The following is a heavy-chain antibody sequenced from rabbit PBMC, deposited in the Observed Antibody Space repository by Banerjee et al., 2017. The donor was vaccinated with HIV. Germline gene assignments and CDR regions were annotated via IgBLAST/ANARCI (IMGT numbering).Heavy chain of an antibody. D-gene: IGHD7-1*01. CDR1: GFSFSSGYY. CDR2: IVTGSGST. V-gene: IGHV1S40*01. CDR3: ARGDAGYNWLTRLDL. Sequence: QSLEESGGDLVEPGASLTLTCTASGFSFSSGYYMSWVRQAPGKGLEWIGCIVTGSGSTWYASWTKGRYTISKPSSTTVTLQMTSLTAADTATYFCARGDAGYNWLTRLDLWGQGTLVTVS. J-gene: IGHJ3*01.